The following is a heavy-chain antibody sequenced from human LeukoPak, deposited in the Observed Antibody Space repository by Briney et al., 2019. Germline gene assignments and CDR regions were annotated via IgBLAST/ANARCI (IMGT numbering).Heavy chain of an antibody. CDR3: AKDRTVTTLFDY. J-gene: IGHJ4*02. V-gene: IGHV3-23*01. D-gene: IGHD4-17*01. CDR1: GFTFSGHA. Sequence: GGSLRLSCAASGFTFSGHAMSWVRQAPGKGLEWVSAISGSGGSTYYADSVKGRFTISRDNSKNTLYLQMNSLRAEDTAVYYCAKDRTVTTLFDYWGQGTLVTVSS. CDR2: ISGSGGST.